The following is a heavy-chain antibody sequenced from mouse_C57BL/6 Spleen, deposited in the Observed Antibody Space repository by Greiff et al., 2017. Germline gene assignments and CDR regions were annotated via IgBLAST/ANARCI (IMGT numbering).Heavy chain of an antibody. CDR3: AYYYGSSYGYFDV. CDR1: GYTFTSYW. D-gene: IGHD1-1*01. J-gene: IGHJ1*03. Sequence: VQLQQPGAELVKPGASVKMSCKASGYTFTSYWITWVKQRPGQGLEWIGDIYPGSGSTNYNEKFKGKATLTVDTSSSTAYMQLSSLTSEDSAVEYCAYYYGSSYGYFDVWGTGTTVTVSS. CDR2: IYPGSGST. V-gene: IGHV1-55*01.